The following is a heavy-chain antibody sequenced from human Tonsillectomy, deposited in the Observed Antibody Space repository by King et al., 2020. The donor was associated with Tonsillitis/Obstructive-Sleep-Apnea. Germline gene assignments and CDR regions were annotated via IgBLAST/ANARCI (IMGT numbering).Heavy chain of an antibody. CDR2: ITHSGGT. CDR3: ASSSGWYKLDY. J-gene: IGHJ4*02. Sequence: QLQESGPGLVNPSGTLSLTCAVSGGSITNGVWWGWVRQPPGKALEWIGDITHSGGTNFNPSLKSRFTMSVDNSKNQFSLKVSSVTAADTAVYYCASSSGWYKLDYWGQGTLVTVSS. V-gene: IGHV4-4*02. D-gene: IGHD6-19*01. CDR1: GGSITNGVW.